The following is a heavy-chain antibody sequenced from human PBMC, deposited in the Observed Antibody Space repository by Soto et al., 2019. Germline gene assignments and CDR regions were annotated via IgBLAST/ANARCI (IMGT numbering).Heavy chain of an antibody. CDR2: IYYSGST. V-gene: IGHV4-59*01. CDR1: GGSISSYY. Sequence: SETLSLTCTVSGGSISSYYWSWIRQPPGKGLEWIGYIYYSGSTNYNPSLKSRVTISVDTSKNQFSLKLSSVTAADTAVYYCAIAAAGGSWIDYWGQGTLVTVSS. J-gene: IGHJ4*02. CDR3: AIAAAGGSWIDY. D-gene: IGHD6-13*01.